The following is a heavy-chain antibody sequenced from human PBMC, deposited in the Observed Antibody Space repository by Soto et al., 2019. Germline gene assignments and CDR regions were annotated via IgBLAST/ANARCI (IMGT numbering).Heavy chain of an antibody. V-gene: IGHV3-48*03. CDR3: ATSLSGYYYSY. CDR1: GFTFSSYE. J-gene: IGHJ4*02. Sequence: EVPLVESGGDLVQPGGSLRLSCAASGFTFSSYEMMWVRQAPGKGLEWVSFIHTSRGTTYYADSVKGRFTISRDNAQNSLFLQMSSLRAEDTAVYYCATSLSGYYYSYWGQGTLVTDSS. CDR2: IHTSRGTT. D-gene: IGHD3-22*01.